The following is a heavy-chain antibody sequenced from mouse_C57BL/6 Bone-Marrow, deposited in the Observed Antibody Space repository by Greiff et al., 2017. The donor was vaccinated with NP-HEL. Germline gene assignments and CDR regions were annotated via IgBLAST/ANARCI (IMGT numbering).Heavy chain of an antibody. CDR3: ARGNYGSRYYYAMDY. CDR2: INYDGSST. Sequence: EVMLVESEGGLVQPGSSMKLSCTASGFTFSDYYMAWVRQVPEKGLEWVANINYDGSSTYYLASLKSRFIISRDNAKNILYLQMSSLKSEDTATYYCARGNYGSRYYYAMDYWGQGTSVTVSS. D-gene: IGHD1-1*01. V-gene: IGHV5-16*01. CDR1: GFTFSDYY. J-gene: IGHJ4*01.